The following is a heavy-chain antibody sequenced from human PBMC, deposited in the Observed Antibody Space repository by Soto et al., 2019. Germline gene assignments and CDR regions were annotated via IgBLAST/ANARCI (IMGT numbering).Heavy chain of an antibody. V-gene: IGHV4-34*01. J-gene: IGHJ6*03. CDR3: ARGLATALTMDV. CDR1: GGSFSGYY. D-gene: IGHD1-26*01. CDR2: INHSGSI. Sequence: QVQLQQWGAGLLKPSETLSLTCAVYGGSFSGYYWSWIRQPPEKGLEWIGEINHSGSINYNPSRKSRVTISVDTSKNQFSLKLSSVTAADTAVYYCARGLATALTMDVWGKGTTVTVSS.